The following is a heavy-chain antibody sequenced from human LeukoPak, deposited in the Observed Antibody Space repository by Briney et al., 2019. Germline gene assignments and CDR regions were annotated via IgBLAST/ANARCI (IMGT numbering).Heavy chain of an antibody. Sequence: PSETLSLTCAAYGGSFSGYYWSWIRQPPGKGLEWIGEINHSGSTNYNPSLKSRVTISVDTSKNQFSLKLSSVTAADTAVYYCARVRDYYGSGSGWFDPWGQGTLVTVSS. CDR2: INHSGST. D-gene: IGHD3-10*01. V-gene: IGHV4-34*01. CDR1: GGSFSGYY. J-gene: IGHJ5*02. CDR3: ARVRDYYGSGSGWFDP.